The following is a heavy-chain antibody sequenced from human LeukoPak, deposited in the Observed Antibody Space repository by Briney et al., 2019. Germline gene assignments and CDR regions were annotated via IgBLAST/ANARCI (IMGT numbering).Heavy chain of an antibody. CDR2: ISGSSSYI. V-gene: IGHV3-21*01. CDR1: GFTFSSYS. CDR3: ARGRYSSALGFDY. Sequence: PGGSLRLSCAASGFTFSSYSMNWVRQAPGKGLEWVSSISGSSSYIYYADSVKGRFTISRDNAKNSLYLQMNSLRAEDTAVYYCARGRYSSALGFDYWGQGTLVTVSS. J-gene: IGHJ4*02. D-gene: IGHD6-19*01.